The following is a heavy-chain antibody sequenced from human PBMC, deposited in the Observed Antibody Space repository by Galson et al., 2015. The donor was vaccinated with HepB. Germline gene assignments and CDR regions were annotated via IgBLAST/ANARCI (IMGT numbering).Heavy chain of an antibody. J-gene: IGHJ1*01. CDR1: GYTFTSYY. Sequence: SVKVSCKASGYTFTSYYMNWVRQAPGQGLEWMGIINPSGDSTTYAQRFQGRVTMTRDTSTSTVYMELSSLRSEDTAVYYCARELHDYDSSGYGAWGQGTLVTVSS. CDR2: INPSGDST. V-gene: IGHV1-46*01. CDR3: ARELHDYDSSGYGA. D-gene: IGHD3-22*01.